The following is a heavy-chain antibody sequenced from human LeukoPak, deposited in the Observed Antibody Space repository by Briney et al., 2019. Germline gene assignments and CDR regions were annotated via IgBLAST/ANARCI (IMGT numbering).Heavy chain of an antibody. V-gene: IGHV4-59*08. CDR2: IYYTGSS. CDR1: GGSISPYY. CDR3: ARHSVGGFDN. Sequence: SETLSLTCTVSGGSISPYYWSWFRQPPGKGLEWIGYIYYTGSSTYNPSLKSRVTISVDTSKNQFSLRLTSVTAEDTAVYYCARHSVGGFDNWGQGTLVTVSS. D-gene: IGHD3-16*01. J-gene: IGHJ4*02.